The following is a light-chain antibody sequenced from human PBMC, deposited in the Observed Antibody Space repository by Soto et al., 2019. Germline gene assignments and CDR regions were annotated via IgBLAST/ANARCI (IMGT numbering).Light chain of an antibody. Sequence: IQLTQSPSSLSASVGDRVTITCRASQGISSYLVWYQQKPGKAPKLQIYAASTLQSGVPSRFSGSGSGTDFTLTISSLQPEDFATYYCQHLNGYPQTFGGGTKVEIK. CDR3: QHLNGYPQT. V-gene: IGKV1-9*01. CDR1: QGISSY. J-gene: IGKJ4*01. CDR2: AAS.